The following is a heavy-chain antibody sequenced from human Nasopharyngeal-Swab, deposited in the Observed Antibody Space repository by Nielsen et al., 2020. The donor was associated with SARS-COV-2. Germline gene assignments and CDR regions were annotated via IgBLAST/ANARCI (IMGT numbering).Heavy chain of an antibody. CDR1: CGSISSSSYY. Sequence: SETLSLPCTVSCGSISSSSYYWGWIRQPPGKGLEWIGSIYYSGSTYYNPSLKSRVTISVDTSKNQFSLKLSSVTAADTAVYYCASLEGITVAGTLIDYWGQGTLVTVSS. CDR2: IYYSGST. CDR3: ASLEGITVAGTLIDY. V-gene: IGHV4-39*01. D-gene: IGHD6-19*01. J-gene: IGHJ4*02.